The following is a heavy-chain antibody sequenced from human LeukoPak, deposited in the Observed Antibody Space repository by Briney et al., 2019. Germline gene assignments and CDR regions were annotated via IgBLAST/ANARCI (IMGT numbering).Heavy chain of an antibody. D-gene: IGHD5-12*01. CDR3: AREAGGYSDYVITD. V-gene: IGHV3-53*01. Sequence: GGSLRLSCAASGFTVSSNYVSWVRQAPGKGLEWVSFIYSDSSTFYAASVRGRFTISRDISKNTLYLQMSSLRPEDTAVYYCAREAGGYSDYVITDRGQGTLVTVSS. CDR2: IYSDSST. J-gene: IGHJ4*02. CDR1: GFTVSSNY.